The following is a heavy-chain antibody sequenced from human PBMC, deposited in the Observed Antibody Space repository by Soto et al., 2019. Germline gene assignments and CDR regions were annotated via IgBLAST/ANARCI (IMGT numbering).Heavy chain of an antibody. CDR2: ISYDGSNK. CDR3: AKDRVQYYDSSGYSD. J-gene: IGHJ4*02. CDR1: GFTFSSYG. Sequence: GGSLRLSCAASGFTFSSYGMHWVRQAPGKGLEWVAVISYDGSNKYYADSVKGRFTISRDNSKTTLYLQMNSLRAEDTAVYYCAKDRVQYYDSSGYSDWGQGTLVTVSS. V-gene: IGHV3-30*18. D-gene: IGHD3-22*01.